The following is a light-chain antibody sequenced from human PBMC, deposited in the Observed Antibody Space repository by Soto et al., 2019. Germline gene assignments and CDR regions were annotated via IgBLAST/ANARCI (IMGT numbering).Light chain of an antibody. J-gene: IGKJ3*01. Sequence: EIVLTQSPGTLSLSPGDTATLSCRASQSVYINSLAWYQQKPGQTTRLLIYGASTRASAVPDRFSASGSGADFALTITRLDPEDFAVYYCQQYGTSPFTFGPGTKVD. CDR1: QSVYINS. V-gene: IGKV3-20*01. CDR2: GAS. CDR3: QQYGTSPFT.